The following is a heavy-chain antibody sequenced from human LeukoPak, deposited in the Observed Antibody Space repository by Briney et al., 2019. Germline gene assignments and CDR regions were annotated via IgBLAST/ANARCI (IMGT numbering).Heavy chain of an antibody. CDR3: ARHTPKPSGSGWYDAFDI. CDR1: GGSISNYY. Sequence: SETLSLTCTVSGGSISNYYWSWIRQPPGKGLEWIGYIYYSGSTNYNPSLKSRVTISVDTSKNQFSLKLSSVTAADTAVYYCARHTPKPSGSGWYDAFDIWGQGTMVTVSS. D-gene: IGHD6-19*01. J-gene: IGHJ3*02. V-gene: IGHV4-59*08. CDR2: IYYSGST.